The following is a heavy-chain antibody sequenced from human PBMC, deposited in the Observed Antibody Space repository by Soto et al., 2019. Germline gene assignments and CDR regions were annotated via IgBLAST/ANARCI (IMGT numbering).Heavy chain of an antibody. V-gene: IGHV5-51*01. J-gene: IGHJ4*02. D-gene: IGHD2-2*01. CDR3: AVCSTSCYAEEVDTAMPSREGWAMVNPLFDY. Sequence: GESLKISCKGSGYSFTSYWIGWVRQMPGKGLEWMGIIYPGDSDTRYSPSFQGQVTISADKSISTAYLQWSSLKASDTAMYYCAVCSTSCYAEEVDTAMPSREGWAMVNPLFDYWGQGTLVTVSS. CDR1: GYSFTSYW. CDR2: IYPGDSDT.